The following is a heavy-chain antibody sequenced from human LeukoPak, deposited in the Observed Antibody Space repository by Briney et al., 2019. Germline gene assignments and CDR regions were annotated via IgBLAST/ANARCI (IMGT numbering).Heavy chain of an antibody. CDR2: INSDGSIT. V-gene: IGHV3-74*01. D-gene: IGHD5-24*01. CDR1: GFTFTTYW. J-gene: IGHJ4*02. CDR3: AKGVEMATIIGY. Sequence: GGSLRLSCAASGFTFTTYWMHWVRQAPGKGLVWVSHINSDGSITSYADSVKGRFTISRDNAKNTLYLQMNSLRAEDTAIYYCAKGVEMATIIGYWGQGTLVTVSS.